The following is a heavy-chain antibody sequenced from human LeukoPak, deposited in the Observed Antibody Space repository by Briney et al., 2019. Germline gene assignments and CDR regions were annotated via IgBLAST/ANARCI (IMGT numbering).Heavy chain of an antibody. Sequence: SQTLSLTCAVSVGSVSTNSAAWNWIRQSPLRGLEWLGKTYYRSKWYNDYAASVRSRITVNPDTSKNQFSLQLNSVTPEDTAVYYCARDQPSLGDGSYYFDYWSQGTLVTVSS. CDR2: TYYRSKWYN. D-gene: IGHD3-3*01. V-gene: IGHV6-1*01. J-gene: IGHJ4*02. CDR1: VGSVSTNSAA. CDR3: ARDQPSLGDGSYYFDY.